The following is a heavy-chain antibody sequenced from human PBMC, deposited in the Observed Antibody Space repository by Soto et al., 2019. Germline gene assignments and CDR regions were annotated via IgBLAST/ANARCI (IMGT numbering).Heavy chain of an antibody. J-gene: IGHJ5*02. V-gene: IGHV1-8*01. CDR1: GYTFTSYD. CDR2: MIPNSGNT. Sequence: QVQLVQSGAEVKKPGASVKVSCKASGYTFTSYDINWVRQATGQGLEWMGWMIPNSGNTVYAQKFQGRVSMTRNISISTAYMELTSLTSEDTAVYYCARGSSGWYAPWGQGTLVTVS. CDR3: ARGSSGWYAP. D-gene: IGHD6-19*01.